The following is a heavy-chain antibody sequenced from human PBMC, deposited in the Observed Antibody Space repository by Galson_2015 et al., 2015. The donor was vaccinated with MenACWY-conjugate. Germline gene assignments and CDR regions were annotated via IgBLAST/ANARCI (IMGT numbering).Heavy chain of an antibody. D-gene: IGHD2-2*01. CDR3: AREKGAGTYQGFDF. Sequence: ELEWIGEVYHNGNTNYNPTLKSRVTMLVDKSKNQFSLKLTSVTAADTAVYYCAREKGAGTYQGFDFWGQGTLVTVSS. J-gene: IGHJ3*01. CDR2: VYHNGNT. V-gene: IGHV4-4*02.